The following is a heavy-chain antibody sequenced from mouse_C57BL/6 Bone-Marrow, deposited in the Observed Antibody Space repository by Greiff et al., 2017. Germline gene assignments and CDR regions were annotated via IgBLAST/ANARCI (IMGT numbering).Heavy chain of an antibody. CDR1: GFSFNTYA. Sequence: EVQLVESGGGLVQPKGSLKLSCAASGFSFNTYAMNWVRQAPGKGLEWVARIRSKSNNYATYYADSVKDRFTISRDDSESMLYLRMKNLTTEDAAMYDSVRQCDSSNGGYFDVWGTGTTVTVSS. D-gene: IGHD1-1*01. CDR2: IRSKSNNYAT. CDR3: VRQCDSSNGGYFDV. V-gene: IGHV10-1*01. J-gene: IGHJ1*03.